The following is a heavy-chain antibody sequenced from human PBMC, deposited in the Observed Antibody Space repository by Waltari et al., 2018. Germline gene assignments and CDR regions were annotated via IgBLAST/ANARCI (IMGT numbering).Heavy chain of an antibody. CDR2: NNSRSNGYN. CDR1: GDSVSSNSAA. CDR3: ARFDSPVRGYYYYGMDV. D-gene: IGHD3-10*01. Sequence: QVQLQQSGPGLVKPSQTLSLTCAISGDSVSSNSAAWNWIRQSPSRGLEWLGRNNSRSNGYNDSAVPVKSRLTFIPNTAKNQFSLQLNSVTPEDTAVYYCARFDSPVRGYYYYGMDVWGQGTTVTVSS. J-gene: IGHJ6*02. V-gene: IGHV6-1*01.